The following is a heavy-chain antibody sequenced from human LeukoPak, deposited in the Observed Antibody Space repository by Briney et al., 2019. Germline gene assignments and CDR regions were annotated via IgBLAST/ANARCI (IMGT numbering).Heavy chain of an antibody. CDR2: ISGSGGST. CDR3: AKEGHYDILTGDLGPIYYFDY. Sequence: GGSLRLSCAASGFTVSNNYMNWVCQAPGKGLEWVSAISGSGGSTYYADSVKGRFTISRDNSKNSLYLQMNSLRTEDTALYYCAKEGHYDILTGDLGPIYYFDYWGQGTLVTVSS. CDR1: GFTVSNNY. J-gene: IGHJ4*02. D-gene: IGHD3-9*01. V-gene: IGHV3-43*02.